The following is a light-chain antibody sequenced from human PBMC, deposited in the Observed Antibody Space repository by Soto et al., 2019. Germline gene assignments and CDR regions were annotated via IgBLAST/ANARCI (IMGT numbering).Light chain of an antibody. CDR3: CSFTTSATWV. CDR2: EVT. J-gene: IGLJ3*02. Sequence: QSVLTQPASVSGSPGQSITISCTGTDSDVGSYNLVSWYQQHPGKAPKLMIYEVTERPSGVSNRFSGSKSGNTASLTISGLQAEDEADYYCCSFTTSATWVFGGGTKVTVL. V-gene: IGLV2-23*02. CDR1: DSDVGSYNL.